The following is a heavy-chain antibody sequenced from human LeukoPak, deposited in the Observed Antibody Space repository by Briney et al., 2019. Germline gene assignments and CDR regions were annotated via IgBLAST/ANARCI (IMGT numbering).Heavy chain of an antibody. J-gene: IGHJ4*02. V-gene: IGHV3-30*02. Sequence: PGGSLRLSCAASGFTFSSYGMHWVRQAPGKGLEWVAFIRYDGSNKYYADSVKGRFTISRDNSKNTLYLQMNSLRAEDTAVYYCARDPSGWELLPFDYWGQGTLVTVSS. CDR3: ARDPSGWELLPFDY. CDR2: IRYDGSNK. CDR1: GFTFSSYG. D-gene: IGHD1-26*01.